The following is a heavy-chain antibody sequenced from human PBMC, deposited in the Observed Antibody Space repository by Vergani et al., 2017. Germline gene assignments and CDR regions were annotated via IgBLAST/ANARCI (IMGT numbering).Heavy chain of an antibody. J-gene: IGHJ6*03. CDR3: ATIGYCSSTSCYRGVYYYYYMDV. Sequence: QVQLVQSGAEVKKPGSSVKVSCKASGGTFSSYAISWVRQAPGQGLEWMGGIIPIFGTANYAQKFQGRVTITADESTSTAYMELSSLRSEDTAVYYCATIGYCSSTSCYRGVYYYYYMDVWGK. V-gene: IGHV1-69*01. CDR1: GGTFSSYA. CDR2: IIPIFGTA. D-gene: IGHD2-2*02.